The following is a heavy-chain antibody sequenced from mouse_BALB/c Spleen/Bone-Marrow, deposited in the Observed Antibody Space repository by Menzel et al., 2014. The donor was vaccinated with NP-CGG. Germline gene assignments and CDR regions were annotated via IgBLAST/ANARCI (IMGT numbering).Heavy chain of an antibody. V-gene: IGHV14-3*02. J-gene: IGHJ3*01. CDR1: GFNIKDAY. CDR3: ARSPGEVNY. D-gene: IGHD1-3*01. CDR2: IAPANGNT. Sequence: EVKLMESGAELVKPGASVKLSCTASGFNIKDAYMHWVKQRPAQGLEWIGRIAPANGNTEYDPKFLDKATITADTSSNTAYLQLSSLTSENTAVYYCARSPGEVNYWGQGTLVTVSA.